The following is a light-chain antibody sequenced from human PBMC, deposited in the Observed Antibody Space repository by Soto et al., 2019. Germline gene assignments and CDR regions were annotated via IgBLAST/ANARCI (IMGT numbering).Light chain of an antibody. CDR1: ALPKQY. CDR2: KDS. J-gene: IGLJ7*01. Sequence: SYELTQPPSGSVSPGQRARITCSGDALPKQYAYWYQQKPGQAPVLVIYKDSERPSGIPERFSGSSSGTTVTLTISGVQAEDEADYYCQSADSSGTYAVFGGGTQLTVL. V-gene: IGLV3-25*03. CDR3: QSADSSGTYAV.